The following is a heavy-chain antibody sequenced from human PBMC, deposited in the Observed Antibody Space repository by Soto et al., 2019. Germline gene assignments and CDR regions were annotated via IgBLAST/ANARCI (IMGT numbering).Heavy chain of an antibody. CDR1: GGSISSGGYS. CDR2: IYHSGST. D-gene: IGHD3-10*01. J-gene: IGHJ3*02. Sequence: SETLSLTCAVSGGSISSGGYSWSWIRQPPGKGLEWIGYIYHSGSTYYNPSLKGRVTISVDRSKNQFSLKLSSVTAADTAVYYCARGYGSGRNDAFDIWGQGTMVTVSS. V-gene: IGHV4-30-2*01. CDR3: ARGYGSGRNDAFDI.